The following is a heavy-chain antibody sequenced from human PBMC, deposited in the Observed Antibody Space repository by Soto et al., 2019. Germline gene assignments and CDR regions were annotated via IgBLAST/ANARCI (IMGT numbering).Heavy chain of an antibody. CDR1: GFSLSNNW. J-gene: IGHJ6*02. CDR2: INRDGRST. D-gene: IGHD1-26*01. CDR3: ARGGRYRENYYFGMDV. Sequence: EVQLVEAGGGLVQPGGSLKLSCAASGFSLSNNWMHWVRQDPEKGLVWVSRINRDGRSTSYADSVKGRFTISRDNAKNTLYLHMDSLRAEDTAVYYCARGGRYRENYYFGMDVWGQGTTVTVSS. V-gene: IGHV3-74*01.